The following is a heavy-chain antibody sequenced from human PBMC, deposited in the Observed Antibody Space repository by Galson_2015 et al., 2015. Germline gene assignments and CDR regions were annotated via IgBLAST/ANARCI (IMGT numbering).Heavy chain of an antibody. D-gene: IGHD3-22*01. CDR1: GGSISSISTYY. V-gene: IGHV4-39*01. CDR2: IYYSGST. Sequence: ETLSLTCTVSGGSISSISTYYWGWIRQPPGKGLEWIGNIYYSGSTNYNPSLKSRVTIYVDTSKNQFSLKLRSVTAADTAVYYCARQDYDSSGYYDFDYWGRGTLVTVSS. CDR3: ARQDYDSSGYYDFDY. J-gene: IGHJ4*02.